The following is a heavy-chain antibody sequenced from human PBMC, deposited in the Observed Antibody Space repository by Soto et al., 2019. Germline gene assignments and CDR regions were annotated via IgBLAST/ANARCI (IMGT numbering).Heavy chain of an antibody. J-gene: IGHJ4*02. CDR3: AKEGSGYGPDDY. Sequence: EVQLLESGGGLVQPGGSLRLSCAASGFTFNNYAMNWVRQAPGKGREWVSAISGSGGSTYYADSVKGRFTISRDNSKNTVYLPVNSLRAEDTAVYYCAKEGSGYGPDDYWGQGTLVTVSS. CDR2: ISGSGGST. D-gene: IGHD5-12*01. CDR1: GFTFNNYA. V-gene: IGHV3-23*01.